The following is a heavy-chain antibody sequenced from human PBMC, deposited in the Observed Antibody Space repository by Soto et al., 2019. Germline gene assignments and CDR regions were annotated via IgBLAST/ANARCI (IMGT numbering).Heavy chain of an antibody. CDR3: ASWTLLHYDRSGHYLVDAFDI. Sequence: SVKVSCKASGYTFTSYDINWVRQATGQGLEWMGWMNPNSGNTGYAQKFQGRVTMTRNTSISTAYMELSSPRSEDKAVYYCASWTLLHYDRSGHYLVDAFDIWGQGTMVTVSS. CDR1: GYTFTSYD. V-gene: IGHV1-8*01. D-gene: IGHD3-22*01. CDR2: MNPNSGNT. J-gene: IGHJ3*02.